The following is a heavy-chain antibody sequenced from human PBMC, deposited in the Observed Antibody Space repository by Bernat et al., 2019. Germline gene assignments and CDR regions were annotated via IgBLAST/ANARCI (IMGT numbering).Heavy chain of an antibody. CDR3: AMVAAITINDY. D-gene: IGHD2-15*01. CDR1: GFTFSSYG. Sequence: QVQLVESGGGVVQPGRSLRLSCAASGFTFSSYGMHWVRQAPGKGLEWVAVIWYDGSNKYYADSVKGRFTISRDNSKNTLYLQMNSLRAEDTAVYYCAMVAAITINDYWGQGTLVTVSS. CDR2: IWYDGSNK. J-gene: IGHJ4*02. V-gene: IGHV3-33*01.